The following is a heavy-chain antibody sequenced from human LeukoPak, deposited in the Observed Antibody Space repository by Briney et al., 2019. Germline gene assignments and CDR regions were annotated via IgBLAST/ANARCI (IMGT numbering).Heavy chain of an antibody. CDR1: GGSFSGYY. CDR3: ARLGSSWQNDY. CDR2: INHSGST. V-gene: IGHV4-34*01. D-gene: IGHD6-13*01. Sequence: SETLSLTCAVYGGSFSGYYWSWIRQPPGKGLEWIGEINHSGSTNYNPSLKSRVTISVDTSKNQFSLQLNSVTPEDTAVYYCARLGSSWQNDYWGQGTLVTVSS. J-gene: IGHJ4*02.